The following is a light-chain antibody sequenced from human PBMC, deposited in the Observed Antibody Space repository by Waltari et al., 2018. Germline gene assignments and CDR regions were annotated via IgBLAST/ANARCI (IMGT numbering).Light chain of an antibody. CDR2: DAS. CDR3: QQYGSSPST. J-gene: IGKJ2*02. Sequence: EIVLTQSPATLSLSPGERATLSCRASQSVSSSYLAWYQQKVGQAPRLLIYDASTRATGIPDRFSGSGSGTDFTLTISRLEPEDFVVYYCQQYGSSPSTFGQGTKLEIK. CDR1: QSVSSSY. V-gene: IGKV3-20*01.